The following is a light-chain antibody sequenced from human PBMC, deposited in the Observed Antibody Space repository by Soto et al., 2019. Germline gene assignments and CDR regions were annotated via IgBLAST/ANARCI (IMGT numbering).Light chain of an antibody. J-gene: IGKJ1*01. CDR2: DAS. V-gene: IGKV3-20*01. CDR1: QSVSSSQ. Sequence: EIVLTQSPGTVSLSPGERATLSCRASQSVSSSQLAWYQHKPGQAPRLLIYDASRRATGVPERFSGSGSGTDFTLTINRLEPEDFGVYFCQQYGSSPSWTLGQGTKVDIK. CDR3: QQYGSSPSWT.